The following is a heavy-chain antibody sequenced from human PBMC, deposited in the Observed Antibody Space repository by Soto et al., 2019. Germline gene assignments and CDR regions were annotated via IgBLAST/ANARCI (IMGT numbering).Heavy chain of an antibody. V-gene: IGHV4-39*01. CDR1: GGSISSSSYY. Sequence: QLQLQESGPGLVKPSETLSLTCTVSGGSISSSSYYWGWIRQPPGKGLEWIGSIYYSGSTYYNPSLKRRVPISVDTSKNQFSLKLSSVTAADTAVYYCARQSYYYYGMDVWGQGTTVTVSS. CDR2: IYYSGST. CDR3: ARQSYYYYGMDV. J-gene: IGHJ6*02.